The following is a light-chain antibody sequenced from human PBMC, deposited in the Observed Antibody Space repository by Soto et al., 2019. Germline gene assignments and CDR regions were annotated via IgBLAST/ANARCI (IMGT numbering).Light chain of an antibody. CDR1: ISNIATNY. Sequence: QSVLTQPPSVSGTPGQRVTISCSGGISNIATNYVHWFQQLPGTAPKGLSNRDNQRPSGVPDRFSGSKSGTSASLAISGLRSEDEAEYYCAAWDDTVRSYVFGTGTKLTVL. CDR2: RDN. J-gene: IGLJ1*01. V-gene: IGLV1-47*01. CDR3: AAWDDTVRSYV.